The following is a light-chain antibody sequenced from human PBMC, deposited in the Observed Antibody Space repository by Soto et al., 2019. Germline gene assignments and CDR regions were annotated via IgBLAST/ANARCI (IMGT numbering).Light chain of an antibody. CDR2: AAS. CDR3: QQSYTTPYT. Sequence: DIQMTQSPSSLSAFVGDRVTITCRASQSISSYLNWYQQQPGKAPKLLIYAASSLQSGVPSRFSGSGSGTDFSLTITSLQLEDFATYYCQQSYTTPYTFGQGTKLEIK. J-gene: IGKJ2*01. V-gene: IGKV1-39*01. CDR1: QSISSY.